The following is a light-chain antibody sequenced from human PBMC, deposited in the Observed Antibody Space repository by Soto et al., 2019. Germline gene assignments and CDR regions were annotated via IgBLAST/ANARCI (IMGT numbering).Light chain of an antibody. J-gene: IGLJ2*01. V-gene: IGLV2-14*01. Sequence: QSVLTQPASVSGSPGQSITISCTGTSSDVGGYNYVSWYQQHPGKAPKLMIYEVSNRPSGVSNRFSGSKSGNTASLSISGLQAEDEADYYCSSYTTSSTIVFGGGNKVTVL. CDR2: EVS. CDR3: SSYTTSSTIV. CDR1: SSDVGGYNY.